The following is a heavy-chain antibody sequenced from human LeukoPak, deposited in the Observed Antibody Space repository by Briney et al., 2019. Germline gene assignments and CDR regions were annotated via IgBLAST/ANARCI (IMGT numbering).Heavy chain of an antibody. D-gene: IGHD3-3*01. J-gene: IGHJ4*02. Sequence: GGSLRLSCAASGFTFSSYGMHWVRQAPGKGLEWVAFIRYDGSNKYYADSVKGRFTISRDNAKNSLYLQMNSLRAEDTAVYYCARGATYYDFWSGQRGDYWGQGTLVTVSS. V-gene: IGHV3-30*02. CDR1: GFTFSSYG. CDR3: ARGATYYDFWSGQRGDY. CDR2: IRYDGSNK.